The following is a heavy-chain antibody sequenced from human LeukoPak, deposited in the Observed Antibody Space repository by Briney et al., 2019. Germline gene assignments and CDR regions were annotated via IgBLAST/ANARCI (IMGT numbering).Heavy chain of an antibody. J-gene: IGHJ3*01. CDR1: EMSFSAYY. Sequence: SETLSLTCAVSEMSFSAYYWNWIRQSPGKGLEWIGEINYGGSTKYTPSLEGRGTILIDTSKNQFSLKLTSVTSADTAVYYCARGFPPGSGSRGSHAFDVWGQGTMVTVSS. V-gene: IGHV4-34*01. CDR2: INYGGST. CDR3: ARGFPPGSGSRGSHAFDV. D-gene: IGHD6-19*01.